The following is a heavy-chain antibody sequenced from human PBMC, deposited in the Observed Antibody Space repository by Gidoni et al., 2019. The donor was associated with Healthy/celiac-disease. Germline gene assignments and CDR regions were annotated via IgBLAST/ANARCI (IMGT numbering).Heavy chain of an antibody. CDR2: IYYSGST. Sequence: QLQLQESGPGLVKPSETLSLTCTVPGGSISSSSYYWGWIRQPPGKGLEWIGSIYYSGSTYYNPSLKSRVTISVDTSKNQFSLKLSSVTAADTAVYYCAREDGYNPTGSDYWGQGTLVTVSS. V-gene: IGHV4-39*01. CDR1: GGSISSSSYY. D-gene: IGHD3-10*01. J-gene: IGHJ4*02. CDR3: AREDGYNPTGSDY.